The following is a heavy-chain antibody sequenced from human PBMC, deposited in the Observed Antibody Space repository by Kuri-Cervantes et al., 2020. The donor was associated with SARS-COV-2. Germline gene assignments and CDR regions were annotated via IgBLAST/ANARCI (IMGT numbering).Heavy chain of an antibody. V-gene: IGHV1-2*02. CDR1: GYTFTGYY. D-gene: IGHD6-19*01. J-gene: IGHJ6*03. CDR2: INPNSGGT. Sequence: ASVKVSCKASGYTFTGYYMHWVRQAPGQGLEWMGWINPNSGGTNYAQKPQGRVTMTTDKSTSTAYMELRSMRSDDSAVDYCARSPLTRGYSSGWTERYYYYYYIDVWGKGTTVTVSS. CDR3: ARSPLTRGYSSGWTERYYYYYYIDV.